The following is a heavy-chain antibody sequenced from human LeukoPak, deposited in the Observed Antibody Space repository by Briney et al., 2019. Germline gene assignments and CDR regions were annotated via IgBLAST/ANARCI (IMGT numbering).Heavy chain of an antibody. D-gene: IGHD4-17*01. CDR3: ARDYGDNNWFDH. Sequence: ASVKVSCKASGGTFISYAISWVRQAPGQGLEWMGGIIPIFGTANYAQKFQGRVTTTADESTSTAYMELSSLRSEDTAVYYCARDYGDNNWFDHWGQGTLVTVSS. CDR2: IIPIFGTA. J-gene: IGHJ5*02. CDR1: GGTFISYA. V-gene: IGHV1-69*13.